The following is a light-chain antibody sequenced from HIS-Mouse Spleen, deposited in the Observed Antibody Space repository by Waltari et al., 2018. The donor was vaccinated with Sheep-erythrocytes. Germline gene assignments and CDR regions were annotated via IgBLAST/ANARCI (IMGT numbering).Light chain of an antibody. V-gene: IGLV3-19*01. CDR1: SPRSYY. CDR3: CSYAGSYNHV. CDR2: GKN. Sequence: SSELTQDPAVSVALGQTVRITCQGDSPRSYYASWYQQKPGQAPVLVIYGKNNRPSGIPDRFSGSKSGNTASLTISGLQAEDEADYYCCSYAGSYNHVFATGTKVTVL. J-gene: IGLJ1*01.